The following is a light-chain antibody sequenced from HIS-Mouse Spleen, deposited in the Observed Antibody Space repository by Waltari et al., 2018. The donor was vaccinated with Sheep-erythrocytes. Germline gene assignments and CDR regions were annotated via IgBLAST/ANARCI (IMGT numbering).Light chain of an antibody. CDR1: QSVSSY. Sequence: EIVLTQSPATLSLSPGERATLSCRPSQSVSSYLAWYQQKPGQAPRLLIYDASNRATGTPARFSGSGSGTYFSLATSSLEPEDFAVYYCQQRSNWPPYTFGQCTKLEIK. J-gene: IGKJ2*01. CDR3: QQRSNWPPYT. CDR2: DAS. V-gene: IGKV3-11*01.